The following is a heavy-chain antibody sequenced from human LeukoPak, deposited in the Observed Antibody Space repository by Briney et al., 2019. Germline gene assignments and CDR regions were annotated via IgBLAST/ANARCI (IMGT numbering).Heavy chain of an antibody. CDR1: NGSFSGYY. J-gene: IGHJ4*02. CDR2: IHHSGSS. V-gene: IGHV4-34*01. CDR3: ASFTTVTSSVDY. Sequence: SETLSLTCAVYNGSFSGYYWSWIRQSPGKGLECIGEIHHSGSSNYNPSLRSRVTISLDTSKNQFSLKLNSVTAADTAVYYCASFTTVTSSVDYWGQGTLVTVSS. D-gene: IGHD4-17*01.